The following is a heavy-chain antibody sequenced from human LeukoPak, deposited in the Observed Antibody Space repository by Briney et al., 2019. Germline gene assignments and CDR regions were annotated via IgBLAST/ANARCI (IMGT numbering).Heavy chain of an antibody. J-gene: IGHJ5*02. Sequence: PGGSLRLSCAASGFTFSSYSMNWVRQAPGKGLEWVSSISSSSSYIYYADSVKGRFTISRDNAKNSLYLQMNSLRAEDTAVYYCARDRPPIPIMFEDWFDPWGQGTLVTVSS. CDR3: ARDRPPIPIMFEDWFDP. CDR1: GFTFSSYS. CDR2: ISSSSSYI. D-gene: IGHD3-16*01. V-gene: IGHV3-21*01.